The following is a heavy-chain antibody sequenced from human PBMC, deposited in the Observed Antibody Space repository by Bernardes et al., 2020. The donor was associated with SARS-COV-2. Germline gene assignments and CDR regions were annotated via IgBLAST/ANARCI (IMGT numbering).Heavy chain of an antibody. Sequence: GGSLRLSRVASGFTFSSFGMHWVRQAPGKGLEWVAVIAYDGSRQYYADSVKGRFTISRDNSKNTLFLQMNSLRGEDTAVYYCARSHDGSGTYYRDYFYGMDVWGPGTAVTVSS. CDR2: IAYDGSRQ. D-gene: IGHD3-10*01. J-gene: IGHJ6*02. CDR3: ARSHDGSGTYYRDYFYGMDV. V-gene: IGHV3-30*03. CDR1: GFTFSSFG.